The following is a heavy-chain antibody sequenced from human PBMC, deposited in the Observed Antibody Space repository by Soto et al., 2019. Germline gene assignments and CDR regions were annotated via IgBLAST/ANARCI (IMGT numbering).Heavy chain of an antibody. CDR3: ARSGDNNNLLDY. J-gene: IGHJ4*02. Sequence: QVQLVESGGGLVKPGGSLRLSCEGSGFTFSDYYMSWIRQAPGKGLEWISYSSNSGTFTKYADSVKGRFSISRDNTKNLLFLQMNILRADDTALYYCARSGDNNNLLDYWGQGTPVTVSS. D-gene: IGHD2-21*02. V-gene: IGHV3-11*06. CDR1: GFTFSDYY. CDR2: SSNSGTFT.